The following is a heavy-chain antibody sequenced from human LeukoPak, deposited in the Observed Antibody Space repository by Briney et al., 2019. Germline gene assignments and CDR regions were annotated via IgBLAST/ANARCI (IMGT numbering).Heavy chain of an antibody. CDR3: TRDKGWQQFDS. CDR2: ISYDGSNE. Sequence: GGSLRLSCAASGFTFSSYGIHWVRQAPGKGLEWVALISYDGSNEYYADSVKGRFTISRDNAKKSLYLQMNSLRDDDTAVYYCTRDKGWQQFDSWGQGTQVTVSS. CDR1: GFTFSSYG. V-gene: IGHV3-30*03. D-gene: IGHD5-24*01. J-gene: IGHJ4*02.